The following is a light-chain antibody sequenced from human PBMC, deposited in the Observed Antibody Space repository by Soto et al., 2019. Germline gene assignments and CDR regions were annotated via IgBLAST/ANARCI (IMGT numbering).Light chain of an antibody. CDR3: QHYNNWPRT. Sequence: EIVMTQSPATLSVSPGERATLSCRASQSVSSNLAWYQQKPGQAPRLLIFAPSTRATGIPARFSGSGSGTEFTLTISSLQSEDFAVYYCQHYNNWPRTFGQGTKVEIK. V-gene: IGKV3-15*01. J-gene: IGKJ1*01. CDR2: APS. CDR1: QSVSSN.